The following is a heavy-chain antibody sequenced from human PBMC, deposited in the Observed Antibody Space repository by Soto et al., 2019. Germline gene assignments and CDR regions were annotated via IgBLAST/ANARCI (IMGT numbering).Heavy chain of an antibody. CDR1: GYSFPSHG. Sequence: QAQLVQSGAEVQNPGASVKVSCKASGYSFPSHGINWVRQAPGQGLEWMGWVSPYNGNTNYAQNLQGRVTMTTDTSTSTAYMELRSLRSDDTAVYYCSRGSAVVGPSYVFEMWGQGTMVTVSS. V-gene: IGHV1-18*01. CDR3: SRGSAVVGPSYVFEM. D-gene: IGHD6-19*01. CDR2: VSPYNGNT. J-gene: IGHJ3*02.